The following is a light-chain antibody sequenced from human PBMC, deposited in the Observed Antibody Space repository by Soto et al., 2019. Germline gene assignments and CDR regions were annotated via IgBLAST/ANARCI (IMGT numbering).Light chain of an antibody. CDR1: QSVSSSY. V-gene: IGKV3D-20*02. CDR3: QHRSNWPLT. J-gene: IGKJ4*01. CDR2: GAS. Sequence: EIVLTQSPGTLSLSPGERATLSCRATQSVSSSYLAWYQQKPGQAPRLLIYGASSRATGISDRFSGSGSGTDFTLTISRLEPEDFAVYYCQHRSNWPLTFGGGTKVEIK.